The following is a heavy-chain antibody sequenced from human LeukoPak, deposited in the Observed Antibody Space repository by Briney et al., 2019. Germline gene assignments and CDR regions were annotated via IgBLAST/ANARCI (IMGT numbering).Heavy chain of an antibody. CDR2: IYYSGST. CDR1: GGSISSGGYY. Sequence: PSETLSLTCTVSGGSISSGGYYWSWIRQHPGKGLEWIGYIYYSGSTYYNPSLKSRVTISVDTSKNQFSLKLSSVTAADTAVYYCARGPALPYFDYWGQGTLVTVSS. D-gene: IGHD2-21*02. J-gene: IGHJ4*02. V-gene: IGHV4-31*03. CDR3: ARGPALPYFDY.